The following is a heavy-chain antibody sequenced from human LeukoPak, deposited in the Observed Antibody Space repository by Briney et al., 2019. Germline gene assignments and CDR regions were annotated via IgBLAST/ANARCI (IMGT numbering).Heavy chain of an antibody. CDR1: GGTFSSSA. Sequence: SVKVSCKTSGGTFSSSAXXXXXXAXGXGXEWXXXXIPVLNITTYAQKFQGSVTITADTSTSTVYMELSSLRSEETAVYYCARDQGLTAPPPYGLDVWGQGTTVIVSS. V-gene: IGHV1-69*04. D-gene: IGHD5-18*01. CDR3: ARDQGLTAPPPYGLDV. CDR2: XIPVLNIT. J-gene: IGHJ6*02.